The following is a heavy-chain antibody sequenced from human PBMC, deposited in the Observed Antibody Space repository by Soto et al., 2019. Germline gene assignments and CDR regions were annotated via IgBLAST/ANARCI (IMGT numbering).Heavy chain of an antibody. Sequence: ASVKVSCKASGYTFTSYDINWVRQATGQGLEWMGWMNPNSGNTGYAQKFQGRVTMTRNTSISTAYMELSSLRSEDTAVYYCARRLYYDFWSGYSRGWFEPWGQGTLVTVSS. J-gene: IGHJ5*02. CDR3: ARRLYYDFWSGYSRGWFEP. D-gene: IGHD3-3*01. CDR2: MNPNSGNT. CDR1: GYTFTSYD. V-gene: IGHV1-8*01.